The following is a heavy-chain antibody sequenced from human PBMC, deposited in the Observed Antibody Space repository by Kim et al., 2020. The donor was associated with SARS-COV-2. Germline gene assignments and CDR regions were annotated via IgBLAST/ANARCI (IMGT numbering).Heavy chain of an antibody. CDR2: ISWNSGSI. CDR3: AKGLVQFYYGMDV. CDR1: GFTFDDYA. Sequence: GGPLRLSCAASGFTFDDYAMHWVRQAPGKGLEWVSGISWNSGSIGYADSVKGRFTISRDNAKNSLYLQMNSLRAEDTALYYCAKGLVQFYYGMDVWGQGTTVTVSS. V-gene: IGHV3-9*01. J-gene: IGHJ6*02. D-gene: IGHD6-19*01.